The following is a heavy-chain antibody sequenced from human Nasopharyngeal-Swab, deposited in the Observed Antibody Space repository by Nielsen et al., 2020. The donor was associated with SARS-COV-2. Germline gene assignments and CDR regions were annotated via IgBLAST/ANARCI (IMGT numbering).Heavy chain of an antibody. CDR2: IYPGGSDT. CDR1: VYSVTSYW. CDR3: ARQGAVAGYYYYYMDV. V-gene: IGHV5-51*01. Sequence: KVTCKGSVYSVTSYWIGWVRQQPGKGLEWMGIIYPGGSDTRYSPSFQGQVTISADKSISTAYLQWSSLKASDTAMYYCARQGAVAGYYYYYMDVWGKGTTVTVSS. D-gene: IGHD6-19*01. J-gene: IGHJ6*03.